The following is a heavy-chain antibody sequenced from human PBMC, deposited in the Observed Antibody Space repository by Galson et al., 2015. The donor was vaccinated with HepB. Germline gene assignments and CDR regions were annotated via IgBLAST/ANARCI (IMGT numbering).Heavy chain of an antibody. CDR2: IRDNGRST. V-gene: IGHV3-23*01. J-gene: IGHJ4*02. CDR1: GFTVSSNYA. Sequence: SLRLSCAASGFTVSSNYAVNWVRQAPGKGLEWVSTIRDNGRSTFHADSVKGRFTISRDNSKNTLYLQMHSLGAEDTAVYYCARLLCSGAICASGDWGQGTLVIVSS. D-gene: IGHD2-15*01. CDR3: ARLLCSGAICASGD.